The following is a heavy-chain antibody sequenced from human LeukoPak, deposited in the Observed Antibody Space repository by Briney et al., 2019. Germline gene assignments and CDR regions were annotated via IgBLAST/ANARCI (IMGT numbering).Heavy chain of an antibody. D-gene: IGHD2-21*02. CDR3: AKAQGHIVVVTATDY. Sequence: GGSLRLSCAASGLTFSSYAMSRVRQAPGKGLEWVSAISGSGGSTYYADSVKGRFTISRDNSKNTLYLQMNSLRAEDTAVYYCAKAQGHIVVVTATDYWGQGTLVTVSS. CDR1: GLTFSSYA. J-gene: IGHJ4*02. CDR2: ISGSGGST. V-gene: IGHV3-23*01.